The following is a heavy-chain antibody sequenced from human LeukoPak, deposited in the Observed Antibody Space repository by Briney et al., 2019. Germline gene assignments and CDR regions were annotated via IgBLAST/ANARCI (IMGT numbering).Heavy chain of an antibody. CDR2: IYYSGST. CDR1: DGSISTYY. CDR3: ARRDCSSTSCYSYYFDY. D-gene: IGHD2-2*01. V-gene: IGHV4-59*08. Sequence: SETLSLTCTVSDGSISTYYWTWIRQSPGKGLEWIGYIYYSGSTNYDPSLKSRVTISVDSSKNQFSLKLSSVTAADTAVYYCARRDCSSTSCYSYYFDYWGQGTLVTVSS. J-gene: IGHJ4*02.